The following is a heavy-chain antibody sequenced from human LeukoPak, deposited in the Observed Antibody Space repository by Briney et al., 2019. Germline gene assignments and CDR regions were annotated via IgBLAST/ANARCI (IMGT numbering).Heavy chain of an antibody. CDR3: ARRYFQQLRWFAP. CDR1: GGSFSGYY. J-gene: IGHJ5*02. CDR2: INHTGST. D-gene: IGHD3-9*01. V-gene: IGHV4-34*01. Sequence: PSETLSLTCAVYGGSFSGYYWSWIRQTPKRGLEWIGEINHTGSTNYSPSLKSRVTLSIDTSKREISLRLNSVTVADTAVYYCARRYFQQLRWFAPWGLGTLVTVSS.